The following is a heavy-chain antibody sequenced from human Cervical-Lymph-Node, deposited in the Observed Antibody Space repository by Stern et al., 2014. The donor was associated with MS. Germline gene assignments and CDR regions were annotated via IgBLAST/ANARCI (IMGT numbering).Heavy chain of an antibody. Sequence: EVQLVESGGGLVKPGGSLRLSCAASGFTFSSYSMNWVSQAPGKGLEWVSSISSSSSYIYYADSVKGRFTISRDNAKNSLYLQMNSLRAEDTAVYYCARGGPRGVTTGNFDYWGQGTLVTVSS. CDR2: ISSSSSYI. CDR1: GFTFSSYS. V-gene: IGHV3-21*01. CDR3: ARGGPRGVTTGNFDY. J-gene: IGHJ4*02. D-gene: IGHD4-17*01.